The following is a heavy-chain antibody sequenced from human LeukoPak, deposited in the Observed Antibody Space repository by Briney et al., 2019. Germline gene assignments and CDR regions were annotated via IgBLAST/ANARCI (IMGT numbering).Heavy chain of an antibody. CDR1: GYTFTGYY. D-gene: IGHD6-13*01. CDR3: ARDLFARSWYKSGLEDY. Sequence: ASVKVSCKASGYTFTGYYMHWVRQAPGQGLEWMGWINPNSGGTNYAQKFQGRVTMTRDTSISTAYMELSRLRSDDTAVYYCARDLFARSWYKSGLEDYWGQGTLVTVSS. V-gene: IGHV1-2*02. J-gene: IGHJ4*02. CDR2: INPNSGGT.